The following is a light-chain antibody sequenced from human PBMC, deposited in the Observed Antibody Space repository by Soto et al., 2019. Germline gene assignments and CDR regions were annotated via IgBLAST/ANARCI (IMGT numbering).Light chain of an antibody. Sequence: DIQMTQSPSTLPASIGDRVTITCRASQSISDWLAWYQQKPGKAPKLLIYRASNLESGVPSRFSGSGSGTEFTLTISSLQPDDFATYYCQQYNGYSRAFGQGTKVEIK. CDR1: QSISDW. CDR3: QQYNGYSRA. V-gene: IGKV1-5*03. CDR2: RAS. J-gene: IGKJ1*01.